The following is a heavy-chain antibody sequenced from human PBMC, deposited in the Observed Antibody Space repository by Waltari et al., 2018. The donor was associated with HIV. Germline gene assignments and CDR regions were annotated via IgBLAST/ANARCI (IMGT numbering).Heavy chain of an antibody. D-gene: IGHD6-13*01. V-gene: IGHV4-34*01. Sequence: PERGLEWIAEGSHVGSATYNPSLESRVSISVDTSKKRFYLKVRSVTAADTAVFYCVRGYAAAAPYYGLDVLGQGTAVSVSS. CDR2: GSHVGSA. J-gene: IGHJ6*02. CDR3: VRGYAAAAPYYGLDV.